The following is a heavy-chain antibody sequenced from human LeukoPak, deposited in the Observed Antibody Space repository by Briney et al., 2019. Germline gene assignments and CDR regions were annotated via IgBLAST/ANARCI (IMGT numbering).Heavy chain of an antibody. CDR3: ARSVAASRDY. D-gene: IGHD2-15*01. Sequence: PGGSLRLSCAASGFTFDDYGMSWVRQALGKGLEWVSGINWNGGSTGYADSVKGRSTISRDNAKNSLYLQMNSLRAEDTALYYCARSVAASRDYWGQGTLVTVSS. J-gene: IGHJ4*02. V-gene: IGHV3-20*04. CDR1: GFTFDDYG. CDR2: INWNGGST.